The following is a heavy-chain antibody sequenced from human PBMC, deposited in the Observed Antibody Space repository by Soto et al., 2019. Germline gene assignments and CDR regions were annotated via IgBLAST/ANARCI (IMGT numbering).Heavy chain of an antibody. Sequence: ASVKVSCKASGYTFTSYGISWVRQAPGQGLEWMGWISAYNGNTNYAQKLQGRVTMTTDTSTSTAYMELRSLRSDDTAVYYCARDGQRIAVRPQYYYYGMDVWGQGTTVTVSS. J-gene: IGHJ6*02. CDR3: ARDGQRIAVRPQYYYYGMDV. CDR2: ISAYNGNT. CDR1: GYTFTSYG. D-gene: IGHD6-6*01. V-gene: IGHV1-18*01.